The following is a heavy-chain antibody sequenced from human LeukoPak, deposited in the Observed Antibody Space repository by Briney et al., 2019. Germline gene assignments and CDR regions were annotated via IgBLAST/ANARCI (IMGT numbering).Heavy chain of an antibody. V-gene: IGHV3-30*04. D-gene: IGHD3-9*01. Sequence: GRSLRLSCAASGFTFSSYAMHWVRQAPGKGLEWVAVISFDGRNKYNADSVKGRFTISRDNSKNTLYLQMNSLRAEDTAVYYCARDEYFGNFDYWGQGTLVTVSS. CDR2: ISFDGRNK. J-gene: IGHJ4*02. CDR3: ARDEYFGNFDY. CDR1: GFTFSSYA.